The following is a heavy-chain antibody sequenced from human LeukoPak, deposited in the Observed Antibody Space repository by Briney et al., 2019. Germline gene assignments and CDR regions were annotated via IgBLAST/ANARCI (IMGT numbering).Heavy chain of an antibody. V-gene: IGHV3-21*01. J-gene: IGHJ4*02. CDR3: ARDYYDSSGYYHGDY. Sequence: GGSLRLSCAASVFTFSRYSMNWVRQAPGKGLEWVSSISSSSSYIFYADSVKGRFTISRDNAKNSLYLQMNSLRAEDTAVYHCARDYYDSSGYYHGDYWGQGTLVTVSS. CDR2: ISSSSSYI. D-gene: IGHD3-22*01. CDR1: VFTFSRYS.